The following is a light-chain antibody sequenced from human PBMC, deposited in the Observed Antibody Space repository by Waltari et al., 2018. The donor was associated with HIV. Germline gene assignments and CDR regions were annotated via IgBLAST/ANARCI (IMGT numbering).Light chain of an antibody. J-gene: IGLJ3*02. Sequence: QSVLTQPPSASGTPGQGVTISCSGSSSNIGNNYVYWYHQVPGTAPKLLIYGNNHRPSGVPDRFSGSKSGTSASLAISGLRSEDEGDYYCSAWDDSLSGRVFGGGTKLTVL. CDR3: SAWDDSLSGRV. CDR2: GNN. V-gene: IGLV1-47*01. CDR1: SSNIGNNY.